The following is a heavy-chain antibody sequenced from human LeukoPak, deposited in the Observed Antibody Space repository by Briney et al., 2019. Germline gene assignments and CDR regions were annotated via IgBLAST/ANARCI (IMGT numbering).Heavy chain of an antibody. CDR2: IYHSGST. V-gene: IGHV4-30-2*01. CDR3: ARARHAVVVVPAAITSLLYYYYGMDV. J-gene: IGHJ6*02. Sequence: SETLSLTCAVSGGSISSGGYSWSWIRQPPGKGLEWIGYIYHSGSTYYNPSLKSRVTISVDRSKNQFSLKLSSVTAADTAVYYCARARHAVVVVPAAITSLLYYYYGMDVWGQGTTVTVSS. CDR1: GGSISSGGYS. D-gene: IGHD2-2*01.